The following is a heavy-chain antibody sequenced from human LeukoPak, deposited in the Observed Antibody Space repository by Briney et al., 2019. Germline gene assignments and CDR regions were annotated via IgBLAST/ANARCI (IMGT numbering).Heavy chain of an antibody. D-gene: IGHD2-21*02. CDR1: GYTFTSYG. Sequence: GASVKVSCKASGYTFTSYGISWVRQAPGQGLEWMGWISAYNGNTNYAQKLQGRVTMTTDTSTSTAYMELRSLRSDDTDVYYCARDYESCGGDCFEWRWPGLDRSWFDPWGQGTLVTVSS. J-gene: IGHJ5*02. CDR3: ARDYESCGGDCFEWRWPGLDRSWFDP. CDR2: ISAYNGNT. V-gene: IGHV1-18*01.